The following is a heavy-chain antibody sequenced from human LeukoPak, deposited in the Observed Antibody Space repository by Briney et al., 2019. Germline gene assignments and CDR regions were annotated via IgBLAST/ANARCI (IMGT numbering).Heavy chain of an antibody. CDR2: INTDGSST. CDR1: GFTFISYG. Sequence: GGSLRLSCAASGFTFISYGMQWVRQAPWKGLVWVSRINTDGSSTSYADSVKGRFTVSRDNAKNTVYLQVNSLRAEDTAVYFCTRELPREVTLDYWGQGTLVTVSS. D-gene: IGHD2-21*02. CDR3: TRELPREVTLDY. J-gene: IGHJ4*01. V-gene: IGHV3-74*01.